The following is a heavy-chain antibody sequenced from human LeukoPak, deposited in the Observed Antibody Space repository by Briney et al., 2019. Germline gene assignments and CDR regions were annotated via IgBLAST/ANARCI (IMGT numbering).Heavy chain of an antibody. CDR1: GGSFSGYY. J-gene: IGHJ5*02. CDR3: ARGMSGLVS. D-gene: IGHD3-9*01. V-gene: IGHV4-34*01. Sequence: SETLSLTCAVYGGSFSGYYWSWIRQPPGKGLEWIGEINHSGSTIYNPSLKSRVTISVDTSKNQFSLKLSSVTAADTAVYYCARGMSGLVSWGQGTLVTVSS. CDR2: INHSGST.